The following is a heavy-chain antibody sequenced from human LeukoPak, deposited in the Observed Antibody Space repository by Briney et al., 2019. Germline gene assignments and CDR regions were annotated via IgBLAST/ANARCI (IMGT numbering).Heavy chain of an antibody. CDR2: INWNGGST. D-gene: IGHD3-16*01. V-gene: IGHV3-20*04. Sequence: GGSLRLSCTASGFTFGDYAMSWVRHAPGKGLEWVSGINWNGGSTGYADSVKGRFTISRDNAKNSLYLQMNSLRAEDTALYYCASLHSLGGWLDPWGQGTLVTVSS. J-gene: IGHJ5*02. CDR1: GFTFGDYA. CDR3: ASLHSLGGWLDP.